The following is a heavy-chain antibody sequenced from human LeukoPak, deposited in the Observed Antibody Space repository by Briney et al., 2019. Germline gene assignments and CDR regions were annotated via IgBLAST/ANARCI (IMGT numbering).Heavy chain of an antibody. Sequence: PGGSLRLSCAASGFTFSSYSINWVRQAPGKGLEWVSCVSSTSSFIYYADSVKGRFTISRDNAKNSLYLQMNSLRAEDTALYYCAKDISYSSRTFDYWGQGTLVTVSS. CDR3: AKDISYSSRTFDY. D-gene: IGHD6-13*01. CDR1: GFTFSSYS. CDR2: VSSTSSFI. J-gene: IGHJ4*02. V-gene: IGHV3-21*04.